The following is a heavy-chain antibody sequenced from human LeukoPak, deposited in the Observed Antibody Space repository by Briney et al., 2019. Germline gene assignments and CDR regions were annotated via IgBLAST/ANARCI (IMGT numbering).Heavy chain of an antibody. V-gene: IGHV4-34*01. Sequence: SETLSLTCAVCGESFSGQYWTWLRQPPGRGLEWIGEINHSGSTTSNPSLNNRVTISVDTSKTQFSLKLTAVTAADTAVYNCGRRRYGSGCIDAWGEGTLVTVSS. D-gene: IGHD3-10*01. CDR3: GRRRYGSGCIDA. J-gene: IGHJ5*02. CDR1: GESFSGQY. CDR2: INHSGST.